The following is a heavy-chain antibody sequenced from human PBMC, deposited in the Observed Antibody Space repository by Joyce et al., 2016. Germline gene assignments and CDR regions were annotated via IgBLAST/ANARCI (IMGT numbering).Heavy chain of an antibody. Sequence: QVKLVESGGGVVQPWRSLRLSCAASGFTFSSYVMYWVRQAPGKGLEWVALISYDSSNKFYADSVKGRFTISRDTPKNTLYLQMNSRRAEDTAVYYFARSNPAVFVYWGQGTLVTVSS. CDR1: GFTFSSYV. CDR3: ARSNPAVFVY. J-gene: IGHJ4*02. CDR2: ISYDSSNK. V-gene: IGHV3-30-3*01.